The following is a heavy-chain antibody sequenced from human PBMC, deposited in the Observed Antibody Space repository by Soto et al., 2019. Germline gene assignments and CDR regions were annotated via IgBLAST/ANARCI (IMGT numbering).Heavy chain of an antibody. CDR3: ARSLSPDAFDI. Sequence: ASVKVSCKASGGTFSSYTISWVRQTPGQGLEWMGRIIPILGIANYAQKFQGRVTITADKSTSTAYMELSSLRSEDTAVYYCARSLSPDAFDIWGQGTMVTVSS. CDR2: IIPILGIA. CDR1: GGTFSSYT. V-gene: IGHV1-69*02. J-gene: IGHJ3*02.